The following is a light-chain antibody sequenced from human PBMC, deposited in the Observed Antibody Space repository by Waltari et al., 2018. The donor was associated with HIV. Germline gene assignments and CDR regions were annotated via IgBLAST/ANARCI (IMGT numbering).Light chain of an antibody. CDR3: NSRDSSGKHHWV. J-gene: IGLJ3*02. V-gene: IGLV3-19*01. CDR2: NNN. Sequence: SSELTQDPAVSVALGQTVRINCQGDSLSSYYARWYQQKPGQAPVLVIYNNNDRPSGIPDRFSGSISGNTASLTITGAQAEDEADYYCNSRDSSGKHHWVFGGGTKLTVL. CDR1: SLSSYY.